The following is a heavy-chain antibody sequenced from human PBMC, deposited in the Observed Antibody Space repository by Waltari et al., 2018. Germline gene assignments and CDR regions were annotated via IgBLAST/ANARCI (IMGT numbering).Heavy chain of an antibody. CDR1: GFTLSSYS. Sequence: EVQLVESGGGLVQPGGSLRLSCAASGFTLSSYSMNWVRQAPGKGLEWVSYISDIGRTIYYADSVKGRFIISRDNVMNSLYLQMNTLRAEDTAVYYCARDGVRALGFDPRGQGTLVTVSS. V-gene: IGHV3-48*01. CDR3: ARDGVRALGFDP. D-gene: IGHD3-16*01. CDR2: ISDIGRTI. J-gene: IGHJ5*02.